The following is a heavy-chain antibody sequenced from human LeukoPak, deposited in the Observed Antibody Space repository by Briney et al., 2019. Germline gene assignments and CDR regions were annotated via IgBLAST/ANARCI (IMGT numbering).Heavy chain of an antibody. CDR3: ARGAYNYGHPPWLDY. CDR1: GYSTRSGYN. D-gene: IGHD5-18*01. J-gene: IGHJ4*02. CDR2: IHYTGST. V-gene: IGHV4-38-2*02. Sequence: SVTLSLTCSASGYSTRSGYNWGWIRKPPSKAPEWIGSIHYTGSTYYNASLKSRVTISVDTSKNEFSLKLSSVTAADTAVYYCARGAYNYGHPPWLDYWGQGTLVTVSS.